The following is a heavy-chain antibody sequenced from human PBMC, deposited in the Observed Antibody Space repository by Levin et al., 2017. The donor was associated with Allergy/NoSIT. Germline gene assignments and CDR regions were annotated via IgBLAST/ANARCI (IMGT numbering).Heavy chain of an antibody. D-gene: IGHD2-21*01. Sequence: ETLSLTCVASGFSISSNYMSWVRQGPGKGLEWVSVIWTTGKTYYADSVKGRFTISRDNSANTVYLQMNSLRAEDTAVYYCARDGAPTYYYGMDVWGQGTTVIVSS. CDR2: IWTTGKT. CDR3: ARDGAPTYYYGMDV. V-gene: IGHV3-53*01. J-gene: IGHJ6*02. CDR1: GFSISSNY.